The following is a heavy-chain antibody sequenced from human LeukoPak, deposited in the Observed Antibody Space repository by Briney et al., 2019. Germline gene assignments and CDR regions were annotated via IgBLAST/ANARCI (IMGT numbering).Heavy chain of an antibody. Sequence: SETLSLTCTVSGGSISRYYWSWIRQPPGKGLEWIGYIYTSGSTNYNPSLKSRVTISVDTSKNQFSLKLSSVTAADTAVYYCARLGGYFDPWGQGTLVTVSS. J-gene: IGHJ5*02. CDR3: ARLGGYFDP. D-gene: IGHD1-1*01. CDR1: GGSISRYY. V-gene: IGHV4-4*09. CDR2: IYTSGST.